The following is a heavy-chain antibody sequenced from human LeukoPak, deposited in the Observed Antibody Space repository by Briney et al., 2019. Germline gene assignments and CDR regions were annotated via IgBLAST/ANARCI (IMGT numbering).Heavy chain of an antibody. CDR3: SRYIRRRPQFDY. CDR1: GGSISSNDYY. J-gene: IGHJ4*02. Sequence: SETLSLTCTVSGGSISSNDYYWGWIRQPPGKGLEWIGNILYSGNTFYHPSLKSRIAIAVDTSKNQFSLKLSSVTAADTAVYYCSRYIRRRPQFDYWGQGTLVTVSS. V-gene: IGHV4-39*01. CDR2: ILYSGNT.